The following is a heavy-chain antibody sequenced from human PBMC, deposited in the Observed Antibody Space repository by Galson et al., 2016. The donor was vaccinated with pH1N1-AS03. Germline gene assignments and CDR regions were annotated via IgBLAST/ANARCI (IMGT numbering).Heavy chain of an antibody. CDR3: ARAPYGDYDFDY. CDR2: IDWDDDK. Sequence: PALVKPTQTLTLTCAFSGFSLATSGVGVGWIRQPPGKALEWLARIDWDDDKFYSTSLKTRLTISKDTSKNQVVLTMTNMDPVDTATYYRARAPYGDYDFDYWGQGTLVTVSA. J-gene: IGHJ4*02. CDR1: GFSLATSGVG. V-gene: IGHV2-70*04. D-gene: IGHD4-17*01.